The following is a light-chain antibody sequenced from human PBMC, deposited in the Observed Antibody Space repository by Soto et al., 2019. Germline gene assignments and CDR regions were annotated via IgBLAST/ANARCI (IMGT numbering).Light chain of an antibody. V-gene: IGLV1-47*02. J-gene: IGLJ1*01. CDR2: SNN. CDR1: SSNIGSNY. CDR3: AAWDDSLSGYV. Sequence: QSVLAQPPSASGTPGQRVTISCSGSSSNIGSNYVYWYQQLPGTAPKLLIYSNNQRPSGVPDRFSGSKSGTSASLAISGLRSEDEADYYCAAWDDSLSGYVFGTWTKVTVL.